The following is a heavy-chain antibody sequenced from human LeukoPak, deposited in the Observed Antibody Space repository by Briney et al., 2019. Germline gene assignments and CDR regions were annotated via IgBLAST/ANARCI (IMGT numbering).Heavy chain of an antibody. Sequence: PGGSLRLSCAASGFTFSSYNMNWVRLAPGRGLEWLSYISVGSNNMFYADSVKGRFTISRDNADNSLYLQMNTLRAEDTAVYYCVRALYNHGWYPDYFDSWGQGTLVTVSS. V-gene: IGHV3-48*01. CDR1: GFTFSSYN. CDR3: VRALYNHGWYPDYFDS. J-gene: IGHJ4*02. CDR2: ISVGSNNM. D-gene: IGHD6-19*01.